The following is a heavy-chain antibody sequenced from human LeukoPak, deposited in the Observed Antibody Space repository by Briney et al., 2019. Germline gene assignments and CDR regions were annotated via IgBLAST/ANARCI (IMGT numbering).Heavy chain of an antibody. J-gene: IGHJ4*02. CDR2: ISNDGDNI. V-gene: IGHV3-30*12. Sequence: GGSLRLSCAASGFSISIYGIHWVRQAPGKGLEWVAFISNDGDNIYYAGSVKGRCTISRDQSKSPLYLQMSPLRAEDTAMYYCARDVWSSASRGGHFDYWGQGTLVTVSS. CDR3: ARDVWSSASRGGHFDY. D-gene: IGHD6-19*01. CDR1: GFSISIYG.